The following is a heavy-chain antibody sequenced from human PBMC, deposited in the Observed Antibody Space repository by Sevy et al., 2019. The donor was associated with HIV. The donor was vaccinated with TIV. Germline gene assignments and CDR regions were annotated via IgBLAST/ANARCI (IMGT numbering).Heavy chain of an antibody. D-gene: IGHD1-26*01. CDR2: IYYNGHI. CDR1: GGSITSLY. CDR3: AGENAWGRGYS. J-gene: IGHJ4*02. Sequence: SETLSLTCTVSGGSITSLYWNWIRRPPGKGLEWIANIYYNGHIDYNPSLKSRVTLSLDTSKNQLSLRLSSVTAADTAMYYCAGENAWGRGYSWGQGTLVTVSS. V-gene: IGHV4-59*08.